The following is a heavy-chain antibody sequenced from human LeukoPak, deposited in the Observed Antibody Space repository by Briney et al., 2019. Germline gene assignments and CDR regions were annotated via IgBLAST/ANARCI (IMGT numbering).Heavy chain of an antibody. J-gene: IGHJ4*02. D-gene: IGHD6-13*01. V-gene: IGHV4-59*01. CDR2: IYYSGTT. CDR3: ARGVYIAAAQYGY. CDR1: GGSISSYY. Sequence: SETLSLTCTVSGGSISSYYWSWIRQPPGKGLEWIGYIYYSGTTNYNPSLKSRVTISVVTSKNQFSLKLSSVTAADTAVYYCARGVYIAAAQYGYWGQGTLVTVSS.